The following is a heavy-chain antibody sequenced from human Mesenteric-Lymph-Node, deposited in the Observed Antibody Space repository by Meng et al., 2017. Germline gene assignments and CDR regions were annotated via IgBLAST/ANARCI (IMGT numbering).Heavy chain of an antibody. V-gene: IGHV4-34*01. CDR3: ARGRFGDAANSYNWFDP. D-gene: IGHD3-10*01. CDR1: GGSFNGYY. CDR2: INHSGNT. J-gene: IGHJ5*02. Sequence: QGQLQQWGAGLLKPSETLSLTAVVYGGSFNGYYWSWIRQPPGKGLEWIAEINHSGNTNYNPSLKSRVTISVDRSNNQFSLRLKSVSAADTAVYYCARGRFGDAANSYNWFDPWGQGTLVTVSS.